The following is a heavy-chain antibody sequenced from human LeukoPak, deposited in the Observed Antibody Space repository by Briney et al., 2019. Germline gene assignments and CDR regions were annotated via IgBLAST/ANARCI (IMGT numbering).Heavy chain of an antibody. CDR3: ANTRRYCTNGVCYWGYFDY. D-gene: IGHD2-8*01. CDR2: IYYSGST. J-gene: IGHJ4*02. Sequence: SETLSLTCTVSGGSISSGDYYWSWIRQPPGKGLEWIGYIYYSGSTYYNPSLKSRVTISVDTSKNQFSLKLSSVTAADTAVYYCANTRRYCTNGVCYWGYFDYWGQGTLVTVSS. CDR1: GGSISSGDYY. V-gene: IGHV4-30-4*01.